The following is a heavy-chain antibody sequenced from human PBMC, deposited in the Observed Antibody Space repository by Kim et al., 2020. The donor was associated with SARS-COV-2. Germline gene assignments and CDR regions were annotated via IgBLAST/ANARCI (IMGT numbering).Heavy chain of an antibody. CDR1: GFTFSGSA. CDR3: TGVTDYYYDGMDV. D-gene: IGHD1-20*01. J-gene: IGHJ6*02. Sequence: GGSLRLSCAASGFTFSGSAMHWVRQASGKGLEWVGRIRSKANSYATAYAASVKGRFTISRDDSKNTAYLQMNSLKTEDTAVYYCTGVTDYYYDGMDVWGQGTTVTVSS. V-gene: IGHV3-73*01. CDR2: IRSKANSYAT.